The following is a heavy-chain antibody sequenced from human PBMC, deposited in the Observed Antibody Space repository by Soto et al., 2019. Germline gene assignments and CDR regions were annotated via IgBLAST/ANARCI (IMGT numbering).Heavy chain of an antibody. J-gene: IGHJ3*02. V-gene: IGHV4-61*01. CDR3: ARYRGEPTLAFDI. CDR2: IYYSGST. CDR1: DGSVSSGSYY. D-gene: IGHD2-21*01. Sequence: QVQLQESGPGLVKPSETLSLTCTVSDGSVSSGSYYWNWIRQPPGKGLEWIGFIYYSGSTHYNPSLLSRVTISVDTSRNQFSLRLSSVTAADTAIYYCARYRGEPTLAFDIWGQGTMVTVSS.